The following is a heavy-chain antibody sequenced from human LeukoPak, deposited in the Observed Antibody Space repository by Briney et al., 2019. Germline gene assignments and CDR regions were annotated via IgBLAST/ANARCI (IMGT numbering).Heavy chain of an antibody. J-gene: IGHJ4*02. CDR3: ARVNQDSGWYYFDY. Sequence: ASVKVSCKASGDSSRTNAIVWLRQAPGQRPEWMGWISAGSGDTKYSQTFQDRLTLTRDTAASTVYMDLSSLRPEDTAVYYCARVNQDSGWYYFDYWGQGTLVTVSS. CDR2: ISAGSGDT. V-gene: IGHV1-3*01. CDR1: GDSSRTNA. D-gene: IGHD6-19*01.